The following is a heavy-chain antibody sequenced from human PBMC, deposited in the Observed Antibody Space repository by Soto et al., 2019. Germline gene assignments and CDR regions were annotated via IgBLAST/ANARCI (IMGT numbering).Heavy chain of an antibody. CDR2: INPNSGGT. CDR3: AREINGDGYNYDY. Sequence: ASVKVSCKASGYTFTGYYMHWVRHAPGQGLEWMGWINPNSGGTNYAQKFQGRVTMTRDTSISTAYMELSRLRSDDTAVYYCAREINGDGYNYDYWGQGTLVTVSS. J-gene: IGHJ4*02. V-gene: IGHV1-2*02. CDR1: GYTFTGYY. D-gene: IGHD5-12*01.